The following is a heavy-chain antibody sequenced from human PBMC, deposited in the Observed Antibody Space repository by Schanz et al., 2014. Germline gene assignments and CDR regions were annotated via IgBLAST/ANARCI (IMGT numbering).Heavy chain of an antibody. Sequence: QVQLVESGGGVVQFGRSLRLSCVASGFTFSSYGIHWFRQPAGKGLEWVAVIWNNGVTKYYADSVRGRFTISRDNAKNSLYLQMNSLRAEDTAVYYCARDFDDRRGYGSGYCLGDCMDVWGQGTTXTVSS. J-gene: IGHJ6*02. D-gene: IGHD3-10*01. V-gene: IGHV3-33*01. CDR3: ARDFDDRRGYGSGYCLGDCMDV. CDR1: GFTFSSYG. CDR2: IWNNGVTK.